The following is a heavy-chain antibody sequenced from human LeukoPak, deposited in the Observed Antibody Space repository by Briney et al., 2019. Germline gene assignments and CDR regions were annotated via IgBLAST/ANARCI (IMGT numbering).Heavy chain of an antibody. D-gene: IGHD3-3*01. CDR1: GFTFSNYW. V-gene: IGHV3-7*01. Sequence: GGSLRLSCAASGFTFSNYWMTWVRQAPGKGLEWVADIKQDGSEKLYVHSVRGRFTISRDNAKMSLFLQMNSLRAEDTAVYYCARDNGVVHGVYYMDVWGKGTTVTVS. CDR3: ARDNGVVHGVYYMDV. J-gene: IGHJ6*03. CDR2: IKQDGSEK.